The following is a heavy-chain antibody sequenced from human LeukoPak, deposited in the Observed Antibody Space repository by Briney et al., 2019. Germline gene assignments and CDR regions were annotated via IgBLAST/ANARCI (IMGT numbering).Heavy chain of an antibody. D-gene: IGHD1-1*01. CDR2: IYYSGGT. J-gene: IGHJ3*02. CDR3: ARPNGKGAFDI. Sequence: ASETLSLTCTVSGGSISSYYWSWIRQPPGKGLEWIGYIYYSGGTNYNPSLKSRVTISVDTSKNQFSLKLSSVTAADTAVYYCARPNGKGAFDIWGQGTMVTVSS. V-gene: IGHV4-59*01. CDR1: GGSISSYY.